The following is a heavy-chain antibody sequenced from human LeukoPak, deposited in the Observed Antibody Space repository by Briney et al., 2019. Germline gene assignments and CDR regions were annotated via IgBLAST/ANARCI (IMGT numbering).Heavy chain of an antibody. CDR3: ARDDRDDFGSGYSPIGVY. Sequence: SVKVSCKASGYTFTSYYMHWVRQAPGQGLEWMGIINPSGGSTSYAQKFQGRVTMTRDTSTSTVYVELSSLRSEDTAVYYCARDDRDDFGSGYSPIGVYWGQGTLVTVSS. D-gene: IGHD3-3*01. CDR1: GYTFTSYY. CDR2: INPSGGST. V-gene: IGHV1-46*01. J-gene: IGHJ4*02.